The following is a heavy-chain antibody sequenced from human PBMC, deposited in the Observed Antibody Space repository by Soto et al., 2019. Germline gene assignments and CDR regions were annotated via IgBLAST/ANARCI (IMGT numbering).Heavy chain of an antibody. D-gene: IGHD6-6*01. Sequence: QVQLQESGPGLVKPSQTLSLTCTVSGGSISSGGYYWSWIRQHPGKGLEWIGYIYYSGSTYYNPSLKSGVTMSVDTSKNQFSLKLSSVTAADTAVYYCARARKPSSIAARPPTEGVYYYGMDVWGQGTTVTVSS. CDR3: ARARKPSSIAARPPTEGVYYYGMDV. CDR2: IYYSGST. CDR1: GGSISSGGYY. J-gene: IGHJ6*02. V-gene: IGHV4-31*03.